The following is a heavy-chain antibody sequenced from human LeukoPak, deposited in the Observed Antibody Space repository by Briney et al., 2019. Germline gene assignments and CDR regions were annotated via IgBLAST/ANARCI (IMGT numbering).Heavy chain of an antibody. V-gene: IGHV4-39*01. CDR1: GGSISSSSYY. CDR2: IYYSGST. J-gene: IGHJ5*02. Sequence: SETLSLTCTVSGGSISSSSYYWGWIRQPPGKGLEWIGSIYYSGSTYYNPSLKSRVTISVDTSKNQFSLKLSSVTAADAAMYYCARNRYYYGSGNYGVPNWFDPWGQGTLVTVSS. CDR3: ARNRYYYGSGNYGVPNWFDP. D-gene: IGHD3-10*01.